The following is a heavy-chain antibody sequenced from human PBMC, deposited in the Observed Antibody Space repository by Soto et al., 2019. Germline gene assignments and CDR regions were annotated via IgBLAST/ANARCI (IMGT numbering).Heavy chain of an antibody. CDR1: GGSISSGGYY. J-gene: IGHJ4*02. CDR2: IYYSGST. V-gene: IGHV4-31*03. CDR3: ARDVPSHIVVLPAALDY. D-gene: IGHD2-2*01. Sequence: SETLSLTCTVSGGSISSGGYYWSWIRQHPGKGLEWIGYIYYSGSTYYNPSLKSRVTMSRDNSKNTMYLQMSSLRAEDTAVYHCARDVPSHIVVLPAALDYWGQGTPVTVSS.